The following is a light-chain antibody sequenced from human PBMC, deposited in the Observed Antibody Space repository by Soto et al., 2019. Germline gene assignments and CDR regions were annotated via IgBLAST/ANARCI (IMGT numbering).Light chain of an antibody. V-gene: IGKV3-20*01. J-gene: IGKJ1*01. CDR3: QQYGSSPPSWT. CDR1: QSVSSSY. CDR2: DAS. Sequence: ENVLTQSPGTLSLSPGERATLSCRASQSVSSSYLAWYQQKPGQPPSLLIFDASNRATGTPDRFSGSGSGTDFTLTISSLEPEDFAVYYCQQYGSSPPSWTFGQGTKVEIK.